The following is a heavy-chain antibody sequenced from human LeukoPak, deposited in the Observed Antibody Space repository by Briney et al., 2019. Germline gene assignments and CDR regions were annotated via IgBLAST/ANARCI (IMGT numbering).Heavy chain of an antibody. CDR3: ARDSYYYDSSGYPY. Sequence: PGRSLRLSCAASGFTFDDYAMHWVRQAPGKGLEWVSGISWNSGSIGYADSVKGRFTISRDNAKNSLYLQMNSLRAEDTAVYYCARDSYYYDSSGYPYWGQGTLVTVSS. CDR2: ISWNSGSI. CDR1: GFTFDDYA. D-gene: IGHD3-22*01. J-gene: IGHJ4*02. V-gene: IGHV3-9*01.